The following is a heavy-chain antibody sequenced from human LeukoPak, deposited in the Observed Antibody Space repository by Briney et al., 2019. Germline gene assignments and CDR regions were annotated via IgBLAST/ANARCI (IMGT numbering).Heavy chain of an antibody. Sequence: GGSLRLPCAASGFAFSSYNMKWVRQAPGKGLEWVSFISTTSTYIYYADSVKGRFTVSRDNSKNLLYLQMDSLRVEDTAVYYCARAGTCSSTSCDGGIEYWGQGTLVTVSS. CDR2: ISTTSTYI. CDR3: ARAGTCSSTSCDGGIEY. D-gene: IGHD2-2*01. J-gene: IGHJ4*02. CDR1: GFAFSSYN. V-gene: IGHV3-21*06.